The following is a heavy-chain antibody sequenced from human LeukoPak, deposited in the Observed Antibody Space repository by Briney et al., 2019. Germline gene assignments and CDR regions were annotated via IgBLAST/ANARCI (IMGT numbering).Heavy chain of an antibody. Sequence: GGSLRLSCAASGFTFSDYWMTWVRQAPGKGLEWVANINQDGTDKNYVDSVKGRFTISRDNAKDSLYLQMNSLRAEDTAVYYCARDPSSWAGYFDYWGQGTLVTVSS. J-gene: IGHJ4*02. D-gene: IGHD6-13*01. V-gene: IGHV3-7*03. CDR2: INQDGTDK. CDR3: ARDPSSWAGYFDY. CDR1: GFTFSDYW.